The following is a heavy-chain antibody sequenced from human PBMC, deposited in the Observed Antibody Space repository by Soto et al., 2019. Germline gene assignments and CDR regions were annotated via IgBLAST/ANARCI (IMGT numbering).Heavy chain of an antibody. CDR2: IYYSGST. CDR1: GGSISSYY. V-gene: IGHV4-59*01. D-gene: IGHD3-22*01. Sequence: PSETLSLTCTVSGGSISSYYWSWIRQPPGKGLEWIGYIYYSGSTNYNPSLKSRVTISVDTSKNQFSLKLSSVTAADTAVYYCARARDSSGYYQIDYWGQGTLVTVSS. J-gene: IGHJ4*02. CDR3: ARARDSSGYYQIDY.